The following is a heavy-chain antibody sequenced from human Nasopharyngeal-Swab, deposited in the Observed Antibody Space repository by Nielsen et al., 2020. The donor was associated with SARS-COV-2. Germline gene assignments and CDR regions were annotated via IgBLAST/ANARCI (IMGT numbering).Heavy chain of an antibody. V-gene: IGHV4-59*01. CDR2: IYYSGST. CDR3: ARRAGSGWYGY. D-gene: IGHD6-19*01. CDR1: GGSISSYH. J-gene: IGHJ4*02. Sequence: SETLSLTCTVSGGSISSYHWSWIRQPPGKGLEWIGYIYYSGSTNYNPSLKSRVTISVDTSKNQFSLKLSSVTAADTAVYYCARRAGSGWYGYWGQGTLVTVSS.